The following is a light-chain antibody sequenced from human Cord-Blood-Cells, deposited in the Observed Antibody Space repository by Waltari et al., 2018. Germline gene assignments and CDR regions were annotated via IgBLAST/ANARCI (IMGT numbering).Light chain of an antibody. CDR3: QQSYSTLQT. V-gene: IGKV1-39*01. CDR2: AAS. Sequence: DMQMTQSPSPLSASVGDRVTITCLASQSISSYLHWYQQKPGKAPKLLIYAASSLQSGVPSRFSGSGSGTDFTLTISSLQPEDFATYYCQQSYSTLQTFGQGTKVEIK. CDR1: QSISSY. J-gene: IGKJ1*01.